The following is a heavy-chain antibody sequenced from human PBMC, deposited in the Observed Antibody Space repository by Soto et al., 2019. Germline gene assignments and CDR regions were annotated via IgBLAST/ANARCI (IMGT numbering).Heavy chain of an antibody. CDR2: IYYSGST. CDR1: GGSISSYY. Sequence: SETLSLTCTVSGGSISSYYWSWIRQPPGKGLEWIGYIYYSGSTNYSPSFQGHVTISADKSISTAYLQWSSLKASDTAMYYCARYEGGRRIAAAGTIGYWGQGTLVTVSS. J-gene: IGHJ4*02. V-gene: IGHV4-59*12. D-gene: IGHD6-13*01. CDR3: ARYEGGRRIAAAGTIGY.